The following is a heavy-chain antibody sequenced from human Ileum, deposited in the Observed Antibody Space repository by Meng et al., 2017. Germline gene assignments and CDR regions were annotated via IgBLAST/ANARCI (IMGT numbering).Heavy chain of an antibody. J-gene: IGHJ4*02. Sequence: SETLSLTCAVSGGSFSGDYWSWNRQPPGKGLEWIGEINHSGSTNYNPSLKSRITISIDTSKNQFSLKLSSVTAADAAVYYGARGLYGVVVGLFDYWGQGTLVTVSS. V-gene: IGHV4-34*01. CDR3: ARGLYGVVVGLFDY. D-gene: IGHD2-15*01. CDR1: GGSFSGDY. CDR2: INHSGST.